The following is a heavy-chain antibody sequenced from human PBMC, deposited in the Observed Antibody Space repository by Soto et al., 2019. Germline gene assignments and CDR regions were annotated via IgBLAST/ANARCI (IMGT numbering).Heavy chain of an antibody. D-gene: IGHD3-22*01. J-gene: IGHJ5*02. Sequence: QVQLMESGGGLVQPGGSLRLSCAASGFTFSNYAMNWVRQPPGRGLEWVALISSDGNPKYYADSVKGRFTISRDNSKDTLYLQMNSLSPEDTAVYFCARGLVVVVKQDWFDPWGQGTLVTVSS. CDR3: ARGLVVVVKQDWFDP. CDR2: ISSDGNPK. V-gene: IGHV3-30-3*01. CDR1: GFTFSNYA.